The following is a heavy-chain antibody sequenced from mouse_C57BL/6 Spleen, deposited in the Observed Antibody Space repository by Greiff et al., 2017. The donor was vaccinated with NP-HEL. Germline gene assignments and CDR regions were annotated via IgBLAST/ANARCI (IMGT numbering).Heavy chain of an antibody. Sequence: QVQLQQPGAELVKPGASVKLSCKASGYTFTSYWMQWVKQRPGQGLEWIGEIDPSDSFTNYNQKFKGKATLTVDTPSSTAYMQLSSLTSEDSAVYYCASLYGSKWFAYWGQGTLVTVSA. CDR3: ASLYGSKWFAY. CDR2: IDPSDSFT. CDR1: GYTFTSYW. D-gene: IGHD1-1*01. J-gene: IGHJ3*01. V-gene: IGHV1-50*01.